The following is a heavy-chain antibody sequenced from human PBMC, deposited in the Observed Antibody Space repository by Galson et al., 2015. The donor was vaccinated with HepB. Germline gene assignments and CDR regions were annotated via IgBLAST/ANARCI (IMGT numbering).Heavy chain of an antibody. D-gene: IGHD3-9*01. CDR1: GFTFSSYS. Sequence: SLRLSCAASGFTFSSYSMNWVRQAPGKGLEWVSYISSSSSTIYYADSVKGRFTISRDNAKNSLYLQMNSLRAVDTAVYYCARDTDILTGYYPPHQYFQHWGQGTLVTVSS. CDR2: ISSSSSTI. V-gene: IGHV3-48*01. J-gene: IGHJ1*01. CDR3: ARDTDILTGYYPPHQYFQH.